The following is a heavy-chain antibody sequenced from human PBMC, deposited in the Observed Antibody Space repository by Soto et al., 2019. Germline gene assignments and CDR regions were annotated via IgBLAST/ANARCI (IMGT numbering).Heavy chain of an antibody. Sequence: QVQLVESGGGVVQPGRSLRLSCAASGFTFSSYGMHWVRQAPGKGLEWVAVISYDGSNKYYADSVKGRFTISRDNSKNTLYLQMNSLRAEDTAVYYCAKDRELLSFRPIYYYYYYMDVWGKGTTVTVSS. V-gene: IGHV3-30*18. CDR2: ISYDGSNK. CDR3: AKDRELLSFRPIYYYYYYMDV. J-gene: IGHJ6*03. D-gene: IGHD1-26*01. CDR1: GFTFSSYG.